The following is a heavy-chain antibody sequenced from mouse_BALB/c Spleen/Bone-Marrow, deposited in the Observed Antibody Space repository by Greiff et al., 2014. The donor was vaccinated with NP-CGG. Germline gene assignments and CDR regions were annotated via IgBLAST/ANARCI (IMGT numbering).Heavy chain of an antibody. V-gene: IGHV1-7*01. CDR3: ARGNPLYAMDY. CDR1: GYTFTSYW. Sequence: LVESGAELAKPGASVKMSCKASGYTFTSYWMHWVKQRPGQGPEWIGYINPSTGYTDYNQKFNDKATLTADKSSSTAYMQLSSLTSKDSAVYYCARGNPLYAMDYWGQGTSVTVSS. CDR2: INPSTGYT. D-gene: IGHD2-1*01. J-gene: IGHJ4*01.